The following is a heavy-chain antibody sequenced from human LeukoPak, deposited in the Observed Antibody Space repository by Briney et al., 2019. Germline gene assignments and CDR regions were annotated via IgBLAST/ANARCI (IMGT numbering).Heavy chain of an antibody. Sequence: GGSLRLSCGASGSTFSNYVMSWVRQAPGKGLEWVSAISGGGDLTYYADSVKGRFTISRDNSKSTLYLQINNLRVEDTAVYYCLRGNRRDYWGQGTLVTVSS. V-gene: IGHV3-23*01. CDR3: LRGNRRDY. CDR2: ISGGGDLT. CDR1: GSTFSNYV. J-gene: IGHJ4*02.